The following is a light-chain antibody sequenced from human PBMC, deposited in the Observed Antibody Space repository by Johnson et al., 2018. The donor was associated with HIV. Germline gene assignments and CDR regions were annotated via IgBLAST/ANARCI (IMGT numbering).Light chain of an antibody. CDR2: DTI. J-gene: IGLJ1*01. Sequence: QSVLTQPPSVSAAPGQKVTISCSGSSSNIGSHYVSWYQQVPGTAPRLVIYDTIKRLSAIPDRFSGPKSGTSATLAITGLQPGDEADYYCGTWHSIPSSGGVFGTGTKVTVL. CDR1: SSNIGSHY. CDR3: GTWHSIPSSGGV. V-gene: IGLV1-51*01.